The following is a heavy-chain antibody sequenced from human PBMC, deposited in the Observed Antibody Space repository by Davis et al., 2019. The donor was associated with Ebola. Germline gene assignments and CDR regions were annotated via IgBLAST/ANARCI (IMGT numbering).Heavy chain of an antibody. V-gene: IGHV3-23*01. CDR1: GFTFSSYA. D-gene: IGHD3-22*01. Sequence: GGSLRLSCAASGFTFSSYAMSWVRQAPGKGLEWVSAISGSGGSTYYADSVKGRFTISRDNSKNTLYLQMNSLRAEDTAVYYCARETYYYDSSGYSSPGPFDYWGQGTLVTVSS. CDR3: ARETYYYDSSGYSSPGPFDY. CDR2: ISGSGGST. J-gene: IGHJ4*02.